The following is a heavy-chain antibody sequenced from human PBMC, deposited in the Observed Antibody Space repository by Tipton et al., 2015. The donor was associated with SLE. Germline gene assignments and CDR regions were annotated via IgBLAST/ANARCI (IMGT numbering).Heavy chain of an antibody. CDR3: AKDDDREYRRDYYYDSSGYYPPDY. Sequence: SLRLSCAASGFTFSHYWMSWVRQAPGKGLEWVSHISGGSSYTNYADSVKGRFTISRDNAKNSLYLQMNSLRAEDTAVYYCAKDDDREYRRDYYYDSSGYYPPDYWGQGTLVTVSS. CDR1: GFTFSHYW. D-gene: IGHD3-22*01. J-gene: IGHJ4*02. CDR2: ISGGSSYT. V-gene: IGHV3-11*06.